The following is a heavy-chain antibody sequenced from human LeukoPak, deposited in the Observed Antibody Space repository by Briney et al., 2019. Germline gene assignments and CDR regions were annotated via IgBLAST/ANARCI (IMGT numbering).Heavy chain of an antibody. CDR3: AKVYGFCSGSSCSRQPLPLGY. CDR1: GYTFTSYD. V-gene: IGHV1-8*03. D-gene: IGHD2-2*03. CDR2: MNPNSGNT. J-gene: IGHJ4*02. Sequence: GASVKVSCKASGYTFTSYDINWVRQATGQGFEWMGWMNPNSGNTGYAQKFQGRLTITRDTSMRTAYMELSSLTSDDTAVYYCAKVYGFCSGSSCSRQPLPLGYWGQGTLVTVSS.